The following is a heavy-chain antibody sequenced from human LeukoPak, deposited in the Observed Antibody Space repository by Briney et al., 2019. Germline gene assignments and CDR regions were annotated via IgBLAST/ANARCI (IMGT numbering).Heavy chain of an antibody. CDR2: ITGSGKNT. CDR1: GFTFSTYA. J-gene: IGHJ4*01. Sequence: GGSLRLSCAASGFTFSTYAMSWVRQAPGKGLEWVSTITGSGKNTFYIESLKGRFTISRDSSKNTLHLQMNGLRAEDTAVYYCAKEGLYCSSTSCFQFFDYWGQGTPVTVSS. D-gene: IGHD2-2*01. V-gene: IGHV3-23*01. CDR3: AKEGLYCSSTSCFQFFDY.